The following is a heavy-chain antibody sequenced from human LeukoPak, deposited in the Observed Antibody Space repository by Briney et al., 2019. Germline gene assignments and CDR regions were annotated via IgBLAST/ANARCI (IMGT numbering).Heavy chain of an antibody. CDR1: GYTFTDYF. CDR3: AREETNSSSWYLNGPFDY. CDR2: INPKGGGT. D-gene: IGHD6-13*01. V-gene: IGHV1-2*02. J-gene: IGHJ4*02. Sequence: ASVKVSCKASGYTFTDYFMNWVRQAPGQGLEWMGWINPKGGGTVYAQKFQGRVTMTRDTSSSTAYMELSRLRSDDTAVYYCAREETNSSSWYLNGPFDYWGQGTLVTVSS.